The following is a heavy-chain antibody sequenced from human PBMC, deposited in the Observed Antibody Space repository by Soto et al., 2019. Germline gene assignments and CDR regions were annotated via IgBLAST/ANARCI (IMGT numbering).Heavy chain of an antibody. CDR2: INHSGST. D-gene: IGHD6-19*01. J-gene: IGHJ4*02. CDR3: ERGGARHLSSGWSSYYFDY. Sequence: QVQLQQWGAGLLKPSETLSLTCAVYGWSFSGYYWNWIRQPPGKGLEWIGQINHSGSTNYNPSLKRRVTISVDTSKNQFSLKLSSVSAAGTAVYSCERGGARHLSSGWSSYYFDYWGQGTLVTVSS. CDR1: GWSFSGYY. V-gene: IGHV4-34*01.